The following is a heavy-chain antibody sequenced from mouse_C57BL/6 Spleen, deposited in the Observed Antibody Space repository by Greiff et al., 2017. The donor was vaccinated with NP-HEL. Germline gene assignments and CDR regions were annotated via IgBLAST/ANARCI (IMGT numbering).Heavy chain of an antibody. D-gene: IGHD4-1*01. Sequence: VHLVESGPGLVQPSQSLSITCTVSGFSLTSYGVHWVRQSPGKGLEWLGVIWSGGSTDYNAAFISRLSISKDNSKSQVFFKMNSLQADDTAIYYCASTGTRGDYYAMDYWGQGTSVTVSS. CDR2: IWSGGST. V-gene: IGHV2-2*01. CDR1: GFSLTSYG. J-gene: IGHJ4*01. CDR3: ASTGTRGDYYAMDY.